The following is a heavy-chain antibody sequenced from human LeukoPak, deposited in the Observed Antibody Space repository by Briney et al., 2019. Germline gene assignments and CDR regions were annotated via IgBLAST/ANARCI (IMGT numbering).Heavy chain of an antibody. J-gene: IGHJ4*02. CDR2: ISSSISDI. D-gene: IGHD6-19*01. Sequence: VGSLRLSSAASLFTFCRDSMSCVRRAPGKGLEWGSSISSSISDIYSADSVKGRFTIYRDNAKNSLYLQMTSLRAEDTAVYYCARDKGYSSGPIDYWGQGTLVTVSS. V-gene: IGHV3-21*01. CDR1: LFTFCRDS. CDR3: ARDKGYSSGPIDY.